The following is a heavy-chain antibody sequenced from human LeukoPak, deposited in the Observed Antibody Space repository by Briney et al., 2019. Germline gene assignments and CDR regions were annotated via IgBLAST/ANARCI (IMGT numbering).Heavy chain of an antibody. CDR1: GATFSSYA. CDR3: ARGPLYCSSTSCYSPGYYYYYMDV. D-gene: IGHD2-2*01. CDR2: IIPICGTA. J-gene: IGHJ6*03. Sequence: SVKLSCKASGATFSSYAISWGRQAPGQGLEWMGGIIPICGTANYAQKFQGRVTITTDEATSTAYMELSSLRSEDTAVYYCARGPLYCSSTSCYSPGYYYYYMDVWGKGTTVTVPS. V-gene: IGHV1-69*05.